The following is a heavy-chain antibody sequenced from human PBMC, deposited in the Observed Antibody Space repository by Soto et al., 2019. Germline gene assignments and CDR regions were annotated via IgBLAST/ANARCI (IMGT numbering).Heavy chain of an antibody. CDR1: GYSFTNYW. Sequence: GESLKISCKASGYSFTNYWITWVRQMPGKGLEWMGKIDPSDSQTNYSPSFQGHVTISADRSINTAYLQWNSLKASDTAMYYCTRLSMARYFYYGMDVWGQGTTVTVSS. D-gene: IGHD5-12*01. CDR3: TRLSMARYFYYGMDV. J-gene: IGHJ6*02. CDR2: IDPSDSQT. V-gene: IGHV5-10-1*01.